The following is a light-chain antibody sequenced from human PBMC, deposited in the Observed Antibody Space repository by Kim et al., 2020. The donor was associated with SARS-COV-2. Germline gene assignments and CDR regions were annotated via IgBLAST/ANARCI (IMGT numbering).Light chain of an antibody. CDR2: GAS. CDR1: QSVSIN. CDR3: QQYDNWWT. Sequence: EIVMTQSPATLSVSPGERATLSCRASQSVSINLAWYQRKPGQAPRVLIYGASTRATGIPARFSGSGSGTDFTLTISSLQSEDSAVYYCQQYDNWWTFGQGTKVDIK. V-gene: IGKV3-15*01. J-gene: IGKJ1*01.